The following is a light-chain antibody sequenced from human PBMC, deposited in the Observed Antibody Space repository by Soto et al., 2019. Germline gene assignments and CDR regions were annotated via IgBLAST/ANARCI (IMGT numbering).Light chain of an antibody. CDR2: DAS. J-gene: IGKJ1*01. Sequence: IVMTQSPATLSLPPGERATLSCRASQSVGKYLVWYQQKPGQAPRLLIYDASNRATGIPARFSGSGSGTDFTLTISSLEPEDVAVYYCQQRGNRPPWTFGQGTKVDI. CDR1: QSVGKY. CDR3: QQRGNRPPWT. V-gene: IGKV3-11*01.